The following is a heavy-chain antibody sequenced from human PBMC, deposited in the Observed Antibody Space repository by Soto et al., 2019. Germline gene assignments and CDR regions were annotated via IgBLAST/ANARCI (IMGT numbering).Heavy chain of an antibody. V-gene: IGHV3-48*02. J-gene: IGHJ6*02. D-gene: IGHD3-22*01. CDR2: ITTTSSTM. CDR1: GFIFSDYS. Sequence: GGSLRLSCTPSGFIFSDYSMNWVRQAPGKGLERISYITTTSSTMYYADSVKGRFTISRDNAKNSLYLQMNSLRDEDTAVYYCARDSSGRQYYGMDVWGQGTTVTVS. CDR3: ARDSSGRQYYGMDV.